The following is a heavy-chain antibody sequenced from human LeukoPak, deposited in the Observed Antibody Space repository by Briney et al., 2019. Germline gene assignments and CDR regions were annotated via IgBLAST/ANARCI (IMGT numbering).Heavy chain of an antibody. CDR2: IYHSGSP. D-gene: IGHD1-1*01. Sequence: SGTLSLTCAVSGGSISSNNWWGWVRQPPGKGLEWIGEIYHSGSPNYNPSLKSRVTISVDKSRNHYSLNLSSVTAADTAVYYCARVNINNWHSCDYWGQGTLVTVSS. J-gene: IGHJ4*02. CDR1: GGSISSNNW. V-gene: IGHV4-4*02. CDR3: ARVNINNWHSCDY.